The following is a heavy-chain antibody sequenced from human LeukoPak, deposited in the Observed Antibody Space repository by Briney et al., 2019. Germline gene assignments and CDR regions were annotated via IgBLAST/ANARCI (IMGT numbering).Heavy chain of an antibody. CDR2: IIPILGIA. D-gene: IGHD3-22*01. Sequence: GASVKVSCKASGYTFTSYGISWVRQAPGQGLEWMGRIIPILGIANYAQKFQGRVTITADKSTSTAYMELSSLRAEDTAVYYCAKEGDYYDSSGYFFFGEGWFDYWGQGTLVTVSS. CDR3: AKEGDYYDSSGYFFFGEGWFDY. CDR1: GYTFTSYG. V-gene: IGHV1-69*04. J-gene: IGHJ4*02.